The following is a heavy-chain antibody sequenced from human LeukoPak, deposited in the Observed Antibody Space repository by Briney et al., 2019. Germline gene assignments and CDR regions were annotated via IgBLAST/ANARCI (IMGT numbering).Heavy chain of an antibody. Sequence: PSETLSLTCTVSGYSISSGYYWGWIRQPPGKGLEWTGSIDHSGSTYYNASLKSRVTISVDTSKNQFSLKLSSVTAADTAVYHCARVGERYYDSSGYYPIDAFDIWGQGTMVTVSS. J-gene: IGHJ3*02. CDR3: ARVGERYYDSSGYYPIDAFDI. D-gene: IGHD3-22*01. V-gene: IGHV4-38-2*02. CDR1: GYSISSGYY. CDR2: IDHSGST.